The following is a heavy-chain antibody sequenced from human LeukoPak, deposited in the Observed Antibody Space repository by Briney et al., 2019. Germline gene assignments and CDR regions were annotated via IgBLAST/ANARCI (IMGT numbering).Heavy chain of an antibody. CDR3: AKDHDNTDYYYYFDS. V-gene: IGHV3-23*01. CDR1: GFSFNTYA. Sequence: GGSLRLSCAASGFSFNTYAMNWVRQAPGKGLEWVSGISDTGRTTYYTDSVKGRFTISRDNSKNTLHLQMNSLGAEDTALYFCAKDHDNTDYYYYFDSWGQGTLVTVSS. J-gene: IGHJ4*02. D-gene: IGHD2-21*02. CDR2: ISDTGRTT.